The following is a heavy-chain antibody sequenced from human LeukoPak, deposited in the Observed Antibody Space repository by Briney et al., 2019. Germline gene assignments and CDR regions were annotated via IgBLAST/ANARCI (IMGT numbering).Heavy chain of an antibody. J-gene: IGHJ3*02. V-gene: IGHV5-51*01. CDR1: GYSFTSYW. CDR2: IYPGDSDT. D-gene: IGHD3-22*01. CDR3: ATYPHRDSSGYYAPSDAFDI. Sequence: GESLKISCKGSGYSFTSYWIGWVRQMPGKGLEWMGIIYPGDSDTRYSPSFQGQVTISADKSISTAYLQWSSLKASDTAMYYCATYPHRDSSGYYAPSDAFDIWGQGTMVTVSS.